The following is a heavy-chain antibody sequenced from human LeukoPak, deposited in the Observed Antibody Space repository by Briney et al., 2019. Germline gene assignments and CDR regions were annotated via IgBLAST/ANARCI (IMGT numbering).Heavy chain of an antibody. Sequence: PGGSLRLSCAASGFSVSSNYMSWVRQAPGKGLEWISVIYGGSSVYYADSVKGRFTISRDNSKNTLYLQMNSLRAEDTAVYYCARDLYNSASKWGQGTLVTVSS. D-gene: IGHD6-25*01. V-gene: IGHV3-53*01. CDR3: ARDLYNSASK. CDR2: IYGGSSV. J-gene: IGHJ4*02. CDR1: GFSVSSNY.